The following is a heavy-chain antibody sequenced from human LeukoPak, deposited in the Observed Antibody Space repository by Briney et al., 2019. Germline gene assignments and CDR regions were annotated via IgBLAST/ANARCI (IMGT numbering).Heavy chain of an antibody. CDR1: GFTFSSYG. V-gene: IGHV3-30*03. J-gene: IGHJ6*02. D-gene: IGHD3-3*01. CDR3: ARSPFDFWSGYSYYYYGMDV. Sequence: GGSLRLSCAASGFTFSSYGMHWVRQAPGKGLEWVAVISYDGSNKYYADSVKGRFTISRDNSKNTLYLQMNSLRAEDTAVYYCARSPFDFWSGYSYYYYGMDVWGQGTTVTVSS. CDR2: ISYDGSNK.